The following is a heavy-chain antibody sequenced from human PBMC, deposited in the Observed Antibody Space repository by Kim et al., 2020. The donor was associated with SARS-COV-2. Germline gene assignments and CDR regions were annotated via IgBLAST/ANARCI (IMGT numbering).Heavy chain of an antibody. CDR3: ARVGVFGANDY. J-gene: IGHJ4*02. D-gene: IGHD1-26*01. Sequence: TNYNPSLKSRVTISVDTSKNQFSLKLSSVTAADTAVYYCARVGVFGANDYWGQGTLVTVSS. V-gene: IGHV4-59*01. CDR2: T.